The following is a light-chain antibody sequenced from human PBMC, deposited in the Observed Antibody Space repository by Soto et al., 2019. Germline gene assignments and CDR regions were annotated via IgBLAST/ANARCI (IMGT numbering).Light chain of an antibody. CDR1: SSNIGAGYD. CDR2: GNS. CDR3: QSYDSSLSGYVV. Sequence: QSVLTQPPSVSGAPGQRVTISCTGSSSNIGAGYDVHWYQQLPGTAPKLLIYGNSNRPSGVPERFSGSKSGTSASLAINGLQAEDEADYYCQSYDSSLSGYVVFGGGTKLTVL. V-gene: IGLV1-40*01. J-gene: IGLJ2*01.